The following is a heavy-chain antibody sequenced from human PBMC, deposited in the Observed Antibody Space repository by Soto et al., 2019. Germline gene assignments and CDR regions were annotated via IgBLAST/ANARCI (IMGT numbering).Heavy chain of an antibody. CDR1: GFTFSSYW. D-gene: IGHD2-2*01. CDR3: ARVETCSSTSCYSVFDY. V-gene: IGHV3-74*03. J-gene: IGHJ4*02. Sequence: EVQLVESGGGLVQPGGSLRLSCAASGFTFSSYWMHWVRQAPGKGLVWVSRINGDGSSTTYADSVKGRFTISRDNAKNTLYLQMNSLRAEDTAVYYCARVETCSSTSCYSVFDYWGQGTLVTVSS. CDR2: INGDGSST.